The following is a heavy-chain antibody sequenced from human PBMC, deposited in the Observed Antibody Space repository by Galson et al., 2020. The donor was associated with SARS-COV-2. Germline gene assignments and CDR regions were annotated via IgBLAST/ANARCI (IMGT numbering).Heavy chain of an antibody. D-gene: IGHD5-12*01. CDR1: GFTFSSYA. CDR2: ISYDGSNK. CDR3: ARGDGGYFTYFDY. V-gene: IGHV3-30*04. J-gene: IGHJ4*02. Sequence: GGSLRLSCAASGFTFSSYAMHWVRQAPGKGLEWVAVISYDGSNKYYADSVKGRFTISRDNSKNTLYLQINSLRAEDTAVYYCARGDGGYFTYFDYWGQGTLVTVSS.